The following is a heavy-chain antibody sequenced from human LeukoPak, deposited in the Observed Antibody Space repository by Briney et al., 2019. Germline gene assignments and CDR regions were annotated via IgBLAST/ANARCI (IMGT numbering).Heavy chain of an antibody. CDR3: TTIRRAVAGPIDY. Sequence: PGGSLRVSCAASGFTYCNAWRSWVRQAPGKGLEWVGRIKSKTDGGTTDYAAPVKGRFTISRDDSKNTLYLQMNSLKTEDTAVYYCTTIRRAVAGPIDYWRQGTLLTVSS. D-gene: IGHD6-19*01. CDR1: GFTYCNAW. V-gene: IGHV3-15*01. J-gene: IGHJ4*02. CDR2: IKSKTDGGTT.